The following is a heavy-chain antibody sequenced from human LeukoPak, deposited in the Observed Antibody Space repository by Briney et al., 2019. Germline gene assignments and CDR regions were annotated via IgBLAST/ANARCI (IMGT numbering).Heavy chain of an antibody. CDR1: GGSISSDY. CDR2: IHSSGST. J-gene: IGHJ4*02. CDR3: GRGRGLDY. Sequence: SETLSLTCTVSGGSISSDYWRWVRQPPGKGLEWMGYIHSSGSTNYNPSLKSRVAISVDTSKNEFSLMLISVNAADTAVYYCGRGRGLDYWGQGTLVTVSS. D-gene: IGHD2-15*01. V-gene: IGHV4-4*08.